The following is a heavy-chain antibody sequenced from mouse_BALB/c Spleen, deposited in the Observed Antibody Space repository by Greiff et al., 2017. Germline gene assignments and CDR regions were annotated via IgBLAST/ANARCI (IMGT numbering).Heavy chain of an antibody. V-gene: IGHV2-9*02. CDR1: GFSLTSYG. D-gene: IGHD2-1*01. CDR3: ARECNYAWYFDV. CDR2: IWAGGST. Sequence: VKLMESGPGLVAPSQSLSITCTVSGFSLTSYGVHWVRQPPGKGLEWLGVIWAGGSTNYNSALMSRLSISKDNSKSQVFLKMNSLQTDDTTMYYCARECNYAWYFDVWGAGTTVTVSS. J-gene: IGHJ1*01.